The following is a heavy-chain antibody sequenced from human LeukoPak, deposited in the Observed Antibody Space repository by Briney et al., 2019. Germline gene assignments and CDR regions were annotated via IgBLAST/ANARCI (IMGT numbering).Heavy chain of an antibody. CDR3: ARGDYYDSSGPDY. Sequence: GGPLRLSCAASGFTFSSYAMHWVRQAPGKGLEWVAVISYDGSNKYYADSVKGRFTISRDNSKNTLYLQMNSLRAEDTAVYYCARGDYYDSSGPDYWGQGTLVTVSS. D-gene: IGHD3-22*01. CDR2: ISYDGSNK. J-gene: IGHJ4*02. V-gene: IGHV3-30*04. CDR1: GFTFSSYA.